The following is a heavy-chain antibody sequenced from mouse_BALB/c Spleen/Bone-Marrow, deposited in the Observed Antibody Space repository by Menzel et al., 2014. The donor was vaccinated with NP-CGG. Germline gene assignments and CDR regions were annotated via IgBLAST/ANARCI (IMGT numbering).Heavy chain of an antibody. D-gene: IGHD1-1*01. CDR1: GFNIKDTY. V-gene: IGHV14-3*02. CDR3: ARYYYGFYFDY. J-gene: IGHJ2*01. CDR2: IDPANGNT. Sequence: VQLQQSGAELVKPGASVKLSCTASGFNIKDTYMHWVKQRPEQGLEWIGRIDPANGNTKYDPKFQGKATVTADTSSNTAYLQLSSLTSEDTAVYYCARYYYGFYFDYWGQGTTLTVSS.